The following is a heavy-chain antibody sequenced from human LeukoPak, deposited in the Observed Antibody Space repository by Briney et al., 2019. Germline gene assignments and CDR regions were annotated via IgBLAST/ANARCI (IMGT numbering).Heavy chain of an antibody. CDR3: ARFGYVAAVDV. CDR2: INPAGSET. Sequence: SGGSLRLSCAASGFSFSAYWMTWVRQAPGTGLEWVANINPAGSETYYVDPVKGRFSISRDNAENLVYLQMNSLRAEDTAVYHCARFGYVAAVDVWGQGTPVTVSS. J-gene: IGHJ4*02. CDR1: GFSFSAYW. V-gene: IGHV3-7*01. D-gene: IGHD2-15*01.